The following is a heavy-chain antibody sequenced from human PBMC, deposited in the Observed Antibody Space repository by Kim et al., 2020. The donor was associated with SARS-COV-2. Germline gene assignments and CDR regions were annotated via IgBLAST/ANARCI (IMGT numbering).Heavy chain of an antibody. CDR3: ASRVWSGYYTGVRYYYGMDV. J-gene: IGHJ6*02. V-gene: IGHV3-23*01. Sequence: RFTISRDTSKNTLYLQMNSLRAEDTAVYYCASRVWSGYYTGVRYYYGMDVWGQGTTVTVSS. D-gene: IGHD3-3*01.